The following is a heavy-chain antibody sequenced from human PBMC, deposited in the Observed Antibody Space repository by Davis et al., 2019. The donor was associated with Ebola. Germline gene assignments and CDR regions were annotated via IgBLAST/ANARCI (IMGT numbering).Heavy chain of an antibody. CDR1: GGSISSGY. Sequence: MPSETLSLTCTVSGGSISSGYWTWIRQPPGKGLEWIGYIYNSGSTSYNPSLKSRVTISVDTSKNHFSLRLSSVTAADTAVYYCAREGFDYWGQGTLVTVSS. CDR3: AREGFDY. J-gene: IGHJ4*02. CDR2: IYNSGST. V-gene: IGHV4-59*01.